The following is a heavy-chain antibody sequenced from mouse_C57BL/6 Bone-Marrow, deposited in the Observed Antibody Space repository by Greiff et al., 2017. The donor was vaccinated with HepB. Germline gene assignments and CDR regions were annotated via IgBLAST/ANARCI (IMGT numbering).Heavy chain of an antibody. CDR1: GFNIKDDY. CDR2: IDPENGDT. J-gene: IGHJ4*01. V-gene: IGHV14-4*01. D-gene: IGHD2-4*01. Sequence: VQLQQSGAELVRPGASVKLSCTASGFNIKDDYMHWVKQRPEQGLEWMGWIDPENGDTEYASKFQGKATITADTSSNTAYLQLSSLTSEDTAVYYCTTDDYYDYDGYAMDYWGQGTSVTVSS. CDR3: TTDDYYDYDGYAMDY.